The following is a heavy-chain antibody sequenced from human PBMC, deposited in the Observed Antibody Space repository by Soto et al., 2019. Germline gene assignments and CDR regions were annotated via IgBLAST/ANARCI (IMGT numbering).Heavy chain of an antibody. CDR1: FSMYS. Sequence: VQVVESGGGLVKPGGSLRLSCNFSFSMYSMDWVRQAPGKGLEWVASISSGSAFIKYADSVKGRFTISRDNAKNSVSLQMSSLRVEDTAMYYCTRDRGGSYDSWFDPWGRGTLVTVSS. CDR3: TRDRGGSYDSWFDP. J-gene: IGHJ5*02. V-gene: IGHV3-21*01. D-gene: IGHD1-26*01. CDR2: ISSGSAFI.